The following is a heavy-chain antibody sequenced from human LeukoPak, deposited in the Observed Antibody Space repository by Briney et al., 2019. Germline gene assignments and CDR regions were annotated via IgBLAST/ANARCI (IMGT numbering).Heavy chain of an antibody. CDR2: IKQDGSEK. J-gene: IGHJ6*03. CDR3: ARDEIRYFDWPPGHYYYYMDV. Sequence: PGGSLRLSCAASGFTFSSYWMSWVRQAPGKGLEWVANIKQDGSEKYYVDSVKGRFTISRDNAKNSLYLQMNSLRAEDTAVYYCARDEIRYFDWPPGHYYYYMDVWGKGTTVTISS. D-gene: IGHD3-9*01. CDR1: GFTFSSYW. V-gene: IGHV3-7*01.